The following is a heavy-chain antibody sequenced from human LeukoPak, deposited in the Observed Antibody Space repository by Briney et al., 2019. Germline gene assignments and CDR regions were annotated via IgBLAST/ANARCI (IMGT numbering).Heavy chain of an antibody. J-gene: IGHJ5*02. CDR2: INHSGST. CDR1: GGSFSGYY. CDR3: ARDPGGEYSSSDNWFDP. V-gene: IGHV4-34*01. D-gene: IGHD6-6*01. Sequence: SETLSLTCAVYGGSFSGYYWSWIRRPPGKGLEWIGEINHSGSTNYNPSLKSRVTISVDTSKNQFSLKLSSVTAADTAVYYCARDPGGEYSSSDNWFDPWGQGTLVTVSS.